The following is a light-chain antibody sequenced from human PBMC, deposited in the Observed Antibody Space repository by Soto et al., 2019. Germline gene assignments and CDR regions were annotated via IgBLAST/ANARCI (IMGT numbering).Light chain of an antibody. CDR1: QIMSNR. Sequence: EIQMTQSPSTLSASLGDRVTITCRASQIMSNRLAWYQQKPWKSPNVLIYYASSLESGVPSMFRGSGSGTEFILPIRSLQPGDFATYHCQQYGGVWTFGPGTKVDIK. V-gene: IGKV1-5*01. CDR2: YAS. J-gene: IGKJ1*01. CDR3: QQYGGVWT.